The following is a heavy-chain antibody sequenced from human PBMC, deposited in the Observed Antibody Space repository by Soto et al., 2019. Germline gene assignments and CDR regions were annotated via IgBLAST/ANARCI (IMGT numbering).Heavy chain of an antibody. CDR1: GGSISSGDYY. Sequence: SETLSLTCTVSGGSISSGDYYWSWIRQPPGKGLEWIGYIYYSGSTYYNPSLKSRVTISVDTSKNQFSLKLSSVTAADTAVYYCARDVVAGYYYYGMDVWGQGTTVTVSS. V-gene: IGHV4-30-4*01. CDR2: IYYSGST. CDR3: ARDVVAGYYYYGMDV. J-gene: IGHJ6*02. D-gene: IGHD2-2*01.